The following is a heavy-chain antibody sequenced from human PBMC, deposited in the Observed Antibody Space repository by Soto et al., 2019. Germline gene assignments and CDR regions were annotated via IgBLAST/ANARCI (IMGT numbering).Heavy chain of an antibody. CDR1: GFTFRNAW. CDR2: IRAKTDGGTT. J-gene: IGHJ4*02. D-gene: IGHD4-17*01. Sequence: EVQLVESGGGLVKPGGSLRLSCAVSGFTFRNAWMSWVRQAPGKGLEWVGRIRAKTDGGTTDYAAPVKGKFIISRDDSKNTLYLQMNSLKSEDTAVYYCTPDHHGDYVGFDYWGQGTLVTVSS. CDR3: TPDHHGDYVGFDY. V-gene: IGHV3-15*01.